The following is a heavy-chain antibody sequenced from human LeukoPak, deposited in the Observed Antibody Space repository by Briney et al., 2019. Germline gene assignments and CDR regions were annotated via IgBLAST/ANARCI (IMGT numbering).Heavy chain of an antibody. Sequence: GGSLRLSCAASGFSFSNSNYMHWVRQAPGKGLEYVSSISSNGGDTYYADSVKGRFIISRDNSKNTLNLQMGSLTAEDMAVYYCAGQYCSSTSCTTGAFDYWGQGTLVTVSS. J-gene: IGHJ4*02. CDR3: AGQYCSSTSCTTGAFDY. D-gene: IGHD2-2*01. CDR2: ISSNGGDT. V-gene: IGHV3-64*02. CDR1: GFSFSNSNY.